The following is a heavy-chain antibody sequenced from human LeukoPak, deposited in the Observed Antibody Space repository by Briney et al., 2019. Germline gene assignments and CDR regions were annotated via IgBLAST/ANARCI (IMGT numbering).Heavy chain of an antibody. CDR2: TVGGGSPNT. Sequence: GGSLRLSCAASGFYFANYAMSWVRQAPGKGLEWVSATVGGGSPNTYYADSVKGRFTISRDNSKNTLYLQMNSLRAEDTAVYYCAKDSAAFGETIDFDYWGQGTLVTVSS. CDR1: GFYFANYA. V-gene: IGHV3-23*01. J-gene: IGHJ4*02. D-gene: IGHD3-10*01. CDR3: AKDSAAFGETIDFDY.